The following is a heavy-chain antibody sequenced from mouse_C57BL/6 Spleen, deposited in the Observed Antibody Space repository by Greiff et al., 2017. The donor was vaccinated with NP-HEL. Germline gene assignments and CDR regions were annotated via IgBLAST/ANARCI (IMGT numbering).Heavy chain of an antibody. CDR3: TREGIYYDYPFAY. CDR1: GYTFTDYE. J-gene: IGHJ3*01. Sequence: VKLMESGAELVRPGASVTLSCKASGYTFTDYEMHWVKQTPVHGLEWIGAIDPETGGTAYNQKFKGKAILTADKSSSTAYMELRSLTSEDSAVYYCTREGIYYDYPFAYWGQGTLVTVSA. CDR2: IDPETGGT. V-gene: IGHV1-15*01. D-gene: IGHD2-4*01.